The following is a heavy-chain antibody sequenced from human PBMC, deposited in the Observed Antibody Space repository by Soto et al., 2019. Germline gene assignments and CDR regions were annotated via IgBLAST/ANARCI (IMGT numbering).Heavy chain of an antibody. CDR2: IIPIFGTA. Sequence: QVQLVQSGAEVKKPGSSVKVSCKASGGTFSSYAISWVRQAPGQGLEWMGGIIPIFGTANYAQKFQDRVTITAEESTSTAYMELSSLRSEDTAVYYCARGKSGLFTMIRNTGYFQHWGQGTLVTVSS. CDR3: ARGKSGLFTMIRNTGYFQH. CDR1: GGTFSSYA. D-gene: IGHD3-22*01. V-gene: IGHV1-69*12. J-gene: IGHJ1*01.